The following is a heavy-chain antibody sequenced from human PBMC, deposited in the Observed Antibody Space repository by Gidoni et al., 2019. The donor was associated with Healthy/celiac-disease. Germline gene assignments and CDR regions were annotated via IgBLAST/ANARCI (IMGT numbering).Heavy chain of an antibody. CDR1: GGAISSSNW. CDR2: FYHSGST. CDR3: ARDMGYGAYSGSYAQGQDAFDI. V-gene: IGHV4-4*02. Sequence: QVQLQESGPGLVKPSGTLSLTCAVAGGAISSSNWWSWVRQPPGKGLEWIGEFYHSGSTDYNPSIKSRVTISVDTSKNQFSLKLISVTSAATAVYYCARDMGYGAYSGSYAQGQDAFDIWGQGTMVTVSS. D-gene: IGHD1-26*01. J-gene: IGHJ3*02.